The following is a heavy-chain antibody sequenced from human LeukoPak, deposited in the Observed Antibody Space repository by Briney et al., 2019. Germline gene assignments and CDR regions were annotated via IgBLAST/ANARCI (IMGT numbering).Heavy chain of an antibody. Sequence: PSEILSLTCTVSGASVSSGDYHWSWVRQAPGKGLEWIGHNQNPSYNPSLKSRVVISIHASRNQFSLTLNTVTAADTATYFCVTYFVNGGGRGHWGPGALVTVSS. J-gene: IGHJ4*02. V-gene: IGHV4-61*08. CDR2: HNQNP. CDR1: GASVSSGDYH. CDR3: VTYFVNGGGRGH. D-gene: IGHD3-9*01.